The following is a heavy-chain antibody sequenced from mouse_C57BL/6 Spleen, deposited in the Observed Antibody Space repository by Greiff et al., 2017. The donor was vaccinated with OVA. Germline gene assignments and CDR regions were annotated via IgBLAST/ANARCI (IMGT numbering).Heavy chain of an antibody. V-gene: IGHV1-61*01. Sequence: QVQLQQPGAELVRPGSSVKLSCKASGYTFTSYWMDWVKQRPGQGLEWIGNIYPSDSETHYNQKFKDKATLTVDKSSSTAYMQLSSLTSEDSAVYYCAREKRGDYFDYWGQGTTLTVS. CDR3: AREKRGDYFDY. CDR1: GYTFTSYW. J-gene: IGHJ2*01. CDR2: IYPSDSET.